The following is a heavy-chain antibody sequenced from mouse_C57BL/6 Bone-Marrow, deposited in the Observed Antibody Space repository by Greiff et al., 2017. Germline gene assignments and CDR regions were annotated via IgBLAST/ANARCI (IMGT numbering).Heavy chain of an antibody. D-gene: IGHD1-1*01. CDR1: GYTFTSYW. CDR2: IHPNSGST. Sequence: QVQLQQSGAELVKPGASVKLSCKASGYTFTSYWMHLVKQRPGQGLEWIGMIHPNSGSTNYHEKFKSKATLTVDKSSSTAYMQLSSLTSEDSAVYYCARERIITTVVAPFDYWGQGTTLTVSS. CDR3: ARERIITTVVAPFDY. V-gene: IGHV1-64*01. J-gene: IGHJ2*01.